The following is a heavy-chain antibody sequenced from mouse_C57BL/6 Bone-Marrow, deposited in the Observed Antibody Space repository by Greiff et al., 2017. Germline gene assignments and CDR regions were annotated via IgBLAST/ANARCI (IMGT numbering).Heavy chain of an antibody. CDR3: ARSYYGNYGWFAY. Sequence: EVQVVESGPELVKPGASVKISCKASGYTFTDYYMNWVKQSHGKSLEWIGDINPNNGGTSYNQKFKGKATLTVDKSSSTAYMELRSLTSEDSAVYYCARSYYGNYGWFAYWGQGTLVTVSA. J-gene: IGHJ3*01. V-gene: IGHV1-26*01. D-gene: IGHD2-10*01. CDR2: INPNNGGT. CDR1: GYTFTDYY.